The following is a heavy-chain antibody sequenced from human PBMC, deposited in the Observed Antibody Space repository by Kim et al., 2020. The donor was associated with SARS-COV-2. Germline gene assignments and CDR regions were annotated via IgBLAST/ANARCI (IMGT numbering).Heavy chain of an antibody. CDR3: AKDRSYSSSWYNIYYYYGMDV. Sequence: GGSLRLSCAASGFTFDDYAMHWVRQAPGKGLEWVSLISGDGGSTYYADSVKGRFTISRDNSKNSLYLQMNSLRTEDTALYYCAKDRSYSSSWYNIYYYYGMDVWGQGTTVTVSS. J-gene: IGHJ6*02. CDR2: ISGDGGST. V-gene: IGHV3-43*02. CDR1: GFTFDDYA. D-gene: IGHD6-13*01.